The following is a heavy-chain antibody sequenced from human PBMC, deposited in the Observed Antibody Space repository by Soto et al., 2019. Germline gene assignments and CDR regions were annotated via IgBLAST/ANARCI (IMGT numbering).Heavy chain of an antibody. CDR3: ARDLSSPIAAAGWFDP. CDR2: ISAYNGNT. V-gene: IGHV1-18*01. CDR1: GYTFTSYG. Sequence: ASVKVSCKASGYTFTSYGISWVRQAPGQGLEWMGWISAYNGNTNYAQKLQGRVTMTTDTSTSTAYMELRSLRSDDTAVYYCARDLSSPIAAAGWFDPWGQGTLVTVSS. J-gene: IGHJ5*02. D-gene: IGHD6-13*01.